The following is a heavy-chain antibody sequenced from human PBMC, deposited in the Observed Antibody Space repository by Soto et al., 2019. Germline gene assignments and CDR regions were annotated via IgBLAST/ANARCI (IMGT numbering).Heavy chain of an antibody. CDR2: ISYDGSNK. CDR1: GFTFSSYG. CDR3: ANRHYDILTGYHTNDY. V-gene: IGHV3-30*18. Sequence: GGSLRLSCAASGFTFSSYGMHWVRQAPGKGLEWVAVISYDGSNKYYADSVKGRFTISRDNSKNTLYLQMNSLRAEDTAVYYCANRHYDILTGYHTNDYWGQGTLVTVSS. J-gene: IGHJ4*02. D-gene: IGHD3-9*01.